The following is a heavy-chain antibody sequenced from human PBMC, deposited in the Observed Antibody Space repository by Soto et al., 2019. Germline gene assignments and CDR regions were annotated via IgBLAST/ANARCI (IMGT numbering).Heavy chain of an antibody. Sequence: GGSLRLSCAASGFTFSGSAMHWVRQASGKGLEWVGRIRSKAKSYATAYAVSVKGRFTISRDDSRNTAYLQMNSLRAEDTAMYYCAKVRVGIDVDFDYWGQGALVTVSS. CDR1: GFTFSGSA. V-gene: IGHV3-73*01. J-gene: IGHJ4*02. D-gene: IGHD2-21*01. CDR3: AKVRVGIDVDFDY. CDR2: IRSKAKSYAT.